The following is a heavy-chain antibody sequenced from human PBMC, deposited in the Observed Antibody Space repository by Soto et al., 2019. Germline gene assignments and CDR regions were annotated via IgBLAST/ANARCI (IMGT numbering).Heavy chain of an antibody. J-gene: IGHJ5*02. D-gene: IGHD2-21*02. V-gene: IGHV1-18*01. CDR2: ISAYNGNT. CDR1: GYTFTSYG. Sequence: GASVKVSCKASGYTFTSYGISWVRQAPGQGLEWMGWISAYNGNTNYAQKLQGRVTTTTDTSTSTAYMELRSLRSDDTAVYYCARDSPHCGGDCYPQNWFDPWGQGTLVTVSS. CDR3: ARDSPHCGGDCYPQNWFDP.